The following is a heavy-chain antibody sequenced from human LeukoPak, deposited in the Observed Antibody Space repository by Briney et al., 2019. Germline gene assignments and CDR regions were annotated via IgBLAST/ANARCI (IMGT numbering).Heavy chain of an antibody. J-gene: IGHJ5*02. CDR2: INSNTGGS. V-gene: IGHV1-2*02. CDR3: ARDLYGSLSYGLDT. D-gene: IGHD3-16*01. Sequence: ASVKVSCKTSGYNFPAHYIHWVRQAPGQGLEWMGWINSNTGGSMTAQKFQGGVSLTRDTATTTAYLEVRRLTADDTAVYFCARDLYGSLSYGLDTWGQGTLVIVSS. CDR1: GYNFPAHY.